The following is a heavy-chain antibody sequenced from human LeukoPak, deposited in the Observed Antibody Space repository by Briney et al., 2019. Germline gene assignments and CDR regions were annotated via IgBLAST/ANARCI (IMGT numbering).Heavy chain of an antibody. CDR1: GGSISSYH. Sequence: MASETLSLTCTVSGGSISSYHWSWIRQPPGKGLEWIGYMSYSGSTNYNPSLKSRVTISVDASKNQFSLKLSSVTAADTAVYYCASGGYCGSTDCYPNWFDPWGQGTLVTVSS. CDR3: ASGGYCGSTDCYPNWFDP. D-gene: IGHD2-2*01. J-gene: IGHJ5*02. V-gene: IGHV4-59*01. CDR2: MSYSGST.